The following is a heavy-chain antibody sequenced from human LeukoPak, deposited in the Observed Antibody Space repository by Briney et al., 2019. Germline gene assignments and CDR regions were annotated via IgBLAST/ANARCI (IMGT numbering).Heavy chain of an antibody. Sequence: SETLSLTCAVYGGSFSGYYWSWIRQPPGKGLEWIGEINHSGSTNYNPSLKSRVTISVDTSKNQFSLKLSSVTAADTAVYYCASSLKWLPFDYWGQGTLVTVSS. CDR1: GGSFSGYY. D-gene: IGHD5-12*01. V-gene: IGHV4-34*01. J-gene: IGHJ4*02. CDR2: INHSGST. CDR3: ASSLKWLPFDY.